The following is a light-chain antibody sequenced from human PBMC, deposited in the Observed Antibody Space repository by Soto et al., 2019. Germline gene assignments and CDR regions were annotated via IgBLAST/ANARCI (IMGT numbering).Light chain of an antibody. CDR2: DAS. Sequence: ELVLTQSPATLSVSPGERATLSCRASQGVGSTLAWYQQEPDRAPRLLIYDASTRATGIPARFSGAGSGTEFTLTISGLQSDDFAVYYCQHYLTWPLTFGGGTRVEI. CDR3: QHYLTWPLT. CDR1: QGVGST. J-gene: IGKJ4*02. V-gene: IGKV3-15*01.